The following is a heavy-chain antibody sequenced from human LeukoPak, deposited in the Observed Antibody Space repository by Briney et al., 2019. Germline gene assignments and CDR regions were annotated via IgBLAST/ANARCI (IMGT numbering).Heavy chain of an antibody. D-gene: IGHD6-19*01. Sequence: PGGSLRLSCAAFGFTFSSYAMSWVRQAPGKGLEWVSAISGSGNSTYYANSVKGRFTISRDNSKNTLYLQMGSLRAEDMAVYYCTRASGYTSGWPFDYWGQGILVTVSS. CDR2: ISGSGNST. J-gene: IGHJ4*02. V-gene: IGHV3-64*01. CDR1: GFTFSSYA. CDR3: TRASGYTSGWPFDY.